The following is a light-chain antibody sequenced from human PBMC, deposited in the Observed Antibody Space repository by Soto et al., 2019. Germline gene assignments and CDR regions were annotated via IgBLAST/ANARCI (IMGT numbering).Light chain of an antibody. Sequence: EIVMTQSPATLSVSPGERATLSCRASRSVSTNLAWYQQKPGQAPRLLIYGASTRATGIPARFSGSGSGTEFTLTISSLQSEDLAVYYCQQYDNWPPLTFGGGTKVEIK. J-gene: IGKJ4*01. CDR3: QQYDNWPPLT. CDR2: GAS. CDR1: RSVSTN. V-gene: IGKV3-15*01.